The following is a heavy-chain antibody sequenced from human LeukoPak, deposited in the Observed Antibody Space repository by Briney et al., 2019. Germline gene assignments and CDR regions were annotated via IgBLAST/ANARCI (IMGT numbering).Heavy chain of an antibody. D-gene: IGHD2-8*01. Sequence: ASVKVSCKASGYTFTSYAMHWVRQAPGQRLEWMGWINAGNGNTKYSQKLQGRVTMTTDTSTSTAYMELRSLRSDDTAVYYCAREEGGYCTNGVCYTPFDYWGQGALVTVSS. CDR2: INAGNGNT. V-gene: IGHV1-3*01. CDR1: GYTFTSYA. CDR3: AREEGGYCTNGVCYTPFDY. J-gene: IGHJ4*02.